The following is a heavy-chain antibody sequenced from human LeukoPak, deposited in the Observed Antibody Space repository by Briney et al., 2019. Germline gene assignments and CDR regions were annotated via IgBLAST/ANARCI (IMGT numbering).Heavy chain of an antibody. J-gene: IGHJ4*02. D-gene: IGHD3-10*01. CDR3: ARVGYGSGSYYLDY. Sequence: GGSLRLSCAASGFTFSSYSMNWVRQVPGKGLEWVSSISSSSNYIYYADSVKGRFTISRDNAKNSLYLQMNSLRAEDTAVYYCARVGYGSGSYYLDYWGQGTLVTVSS. V-gene: IGHV3-21*01. CDR1: GFTFSSYS. CDR2: ISSSSNYI.